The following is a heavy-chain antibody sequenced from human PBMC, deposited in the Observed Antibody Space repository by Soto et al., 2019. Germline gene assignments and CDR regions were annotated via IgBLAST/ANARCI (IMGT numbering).Heavy chain of an antibody. V-gene: IGHV3-30-3*01. CDR3: ARDGAGGVPAAMLLVY. J-gene: IGHJ4*02. CDR2: ISYDGSNK. Sequence: PGGSLRLSCAASGLSFSSYAMHWVRQAPGKGLEWVAVISYDGSNKYYADSVKGRFTISRDNSNNTLYLQMNSLRAEDTAVYYCARDGAGGVPAAMLLVYWGQGTLVTVSS. D-gene: IGHD2-2*01. CDR1: GLSFSSYA.